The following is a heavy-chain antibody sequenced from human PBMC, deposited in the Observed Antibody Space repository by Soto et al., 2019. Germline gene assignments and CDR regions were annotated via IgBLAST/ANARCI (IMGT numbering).Heavy chain of an antibody. D-gene: IGHD6-19*01. Sequence: GGSLRLSCAASGFTFSSYAMSWVRQAPGKGLEWVSGISGSGDSTYYADSVKGRFTISRDNSKNTLYLQMNSLRAEDTAVYYCAKGVPGIAVAGTGYFQHCAQGTLVPVSS. CDR1: GFTFSSYA. J-gene: IGHJ1*01. CDR3: AKGVPGIAVAGTGYFQH. V-gene: IGHV3-23*01. CDR2: ISGSGDST.